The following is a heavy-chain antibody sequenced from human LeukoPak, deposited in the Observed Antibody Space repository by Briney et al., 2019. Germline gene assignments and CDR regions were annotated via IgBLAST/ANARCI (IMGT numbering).Heavy chain of an antibody. Sequence: GGSLRLSCAASGFTFSSYSMNWVRQAPGKGLEWVSCISSSSSTIYYADSVKGRFTISRDNAKNSLYLQMNSLRAEDTAVYYCARETCGGDCYPNYWGQGTLVTVSS. V-gene: IGHV3-48*01. CDR1: GFTFSSYS. J-gene: IGHJ4*02. CDR2: ISSSSSTI. D-gene: IGHD2-21*02. CDR3: ARETCGGDCYPNY.